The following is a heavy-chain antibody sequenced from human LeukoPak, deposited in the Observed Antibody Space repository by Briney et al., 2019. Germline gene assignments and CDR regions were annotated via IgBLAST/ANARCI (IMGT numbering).Heavy chain of an antibody. Sequence: GGSLRLSCAASGFTFSSYWMSWVRQAPGQGLEWVANIKQDGSEKYYVDSVKGRFTISRDNAMNSLYLQMNSLRAEDTAVYYCAREAPLQLLTRDGMDVWGQGTTVTVSS. D-gene: IGHD6-19*01. CDR3: AREAPLQLLTRDGMDV. CDR1: GFTFSSYW. V-gene: IGHV3-7*01. J-gene: IGHJ6*02. CDR2: IKQDGSEK.